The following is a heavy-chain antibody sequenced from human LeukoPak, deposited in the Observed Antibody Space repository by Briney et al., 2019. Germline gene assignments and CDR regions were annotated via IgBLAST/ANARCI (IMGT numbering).Heavy chain of an antibody. D-gene: IGHD3-22*01. CDR3: ARGRAYYDSSGYDAFDI. J-gene: IGHJ3*02. CDR2: INPSGGST. V-gene: IGHV1-46*01. Sequence: ASVKVSCKASGYTFTSYYMHWVRQARGQGLEWMGIINPSGGSTSYAQKFQGRVTMTRDTSTSTVYMELSSLRSEDTAVYYCARGRAYYDSSGYDAFDIWGQGTMVTVSS. CDR1: GYTFTSYY.